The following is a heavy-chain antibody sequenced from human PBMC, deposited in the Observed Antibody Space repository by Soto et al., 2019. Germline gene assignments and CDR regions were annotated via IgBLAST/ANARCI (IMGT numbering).Heavy chain of an antibody. CDR3: ARASGGFLEWHPIDY. D-gene: IGHD3-3*01. V-gene: IGHV1-69*13. Sequence: GASVKVSCKASGGTFSSYAISWVRQAPGQGLEWMGGIIPIFGTANYAQKFQGRVTITADESTSTAYMELSSLRSEDTAVYYCARASGGFLEWHPIDYWGQGTLVTVSS. CDR1: GGTFSSYA. CDR2: IIPIFGTA. J-gene: IGHJ4*02.